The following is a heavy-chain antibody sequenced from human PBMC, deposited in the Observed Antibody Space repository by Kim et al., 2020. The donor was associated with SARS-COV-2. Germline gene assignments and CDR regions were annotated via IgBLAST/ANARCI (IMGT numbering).Heavy chain of an antibody. D-gene: IGHD1-26*01. V-gene: IGHV4-59*01. CDR3: ARSSMGAKGGGWFDP. Sequence: PSLRSRVTISVDTSKNQFSLKLSSVTAADTAVYYCARSSMGAKGGGWFDPWGQGTLVTVSS. J-gene: IGHJ5*02.